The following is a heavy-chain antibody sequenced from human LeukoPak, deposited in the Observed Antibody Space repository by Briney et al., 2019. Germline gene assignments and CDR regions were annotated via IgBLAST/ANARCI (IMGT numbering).Heavy chain of an antibody. D-gene: IGHD3-10*01. CDR2: VSGSGSST. J-gene: IGHJ4*02. V-gene: IGHV3-23*01. Sequence: QTGGSLRLSCAASGFTFSSYAMSWVRQAPRKGLEWVSVVSGSGSSTDYADSVKGRFTISRDNSKNTLYLQMNSLRAEDTAVYYCARGTMDGRLDYWGQGTLVTVSS. CDR3: ARGTMDGRLDY. CDR1: GFTFSSYA.